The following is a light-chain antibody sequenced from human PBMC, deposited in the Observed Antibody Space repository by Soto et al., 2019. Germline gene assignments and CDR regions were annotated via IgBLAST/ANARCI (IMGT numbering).Light chain of an antibody. CDR3: SSYTSSSTPYV. CDR2: DVT. V-gene: IGLV2-14*01. Sequence: QSALTQPAXVSGSPGQSITISCTGTSSDVGGYNYVSWYQQHPVKAPKLMIYDVTNRPSGVSDRFSGSKSGNTASLTISGLQAEDEADYYCSSYTSSSTPYVFGTGTKVTVL. J-gene: IGLJ1*01. CDR1: SSDVGGYNY.